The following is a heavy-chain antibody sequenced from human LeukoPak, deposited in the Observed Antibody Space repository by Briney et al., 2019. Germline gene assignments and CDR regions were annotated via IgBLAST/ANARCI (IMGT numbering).Heavy chain of an antibody. J-gene: IGHJ6*03. CDR3: ARGYYGSGSHCCHMDV. Sequence: SETLSLTCTVSGGSISSYYWSWIRQPPGKGLEWIGYTYYSGSTNYNPSLKSRVTISVDTSKNQFSLKLSSVTAADTAVYYCARGYYGSGSHCCHMDVWGKGTTITVS. CDR2: TYYSGST. V-gene: IGHV4-59*12. D-gene: IGHD3-10*01. CDR1: GGSISSYY.